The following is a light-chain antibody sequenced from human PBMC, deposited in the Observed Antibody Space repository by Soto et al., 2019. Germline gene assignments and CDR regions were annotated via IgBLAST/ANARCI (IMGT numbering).Light chain of an antibody. V-gene: IGKV3-15*01. Sequence: EVVMTQSPPTLSVSPGERATLSCRASQSVSSSLAWYQQKPGQAPRLLIYGASTRATGIPARFSGSGSGTEFTLTISSLQSEDFAVYYCQQYNNWPPLTFGGGTKVEIK. CDR2: GAS. CDR1: QSVSSS. CDR3: QQYNNWPPLT. J-gene: IGKJ4*01.